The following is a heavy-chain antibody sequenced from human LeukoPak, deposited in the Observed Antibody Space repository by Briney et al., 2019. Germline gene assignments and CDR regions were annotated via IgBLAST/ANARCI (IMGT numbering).Heavy chain of an antibody. V-gene: IGHV4-59*08. CDR2: IHYSGST. J-gene: IGHJ4*02. D-gene: IGHD3-16*02. Sequence: NPSETLSLTCTVSGASITSHYWSWIRQPPGKGLEWIGYIHYSGSTNYSPSLKSRVTISVDTSKNQFSLRLSSVTAADTAVYYCARLVVDDYVWGSYRFFDYWGQGTLVTVSS. CDR3: ARLVVDDYVWGSYRFFDY. CDR1: GASITSHY.